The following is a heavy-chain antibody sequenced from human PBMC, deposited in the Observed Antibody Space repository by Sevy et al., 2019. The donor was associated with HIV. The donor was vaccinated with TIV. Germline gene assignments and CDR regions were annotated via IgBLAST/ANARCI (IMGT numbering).Heavy chain of an antibody. J-gene: IGHJ4*02. CDR1: GGTFSSYA. CDR3: ARSGIAVAGTPGADY. CDR2: IIPIFGTA. D-gene: IGHD6-19*01. Sequence: ASVKVSCKASGGTFSSYAISWVRQAPGQELEWMGGIIPIFGTANYAQKFQGRVTITADESTSTAYMELSSLRSEDTAVYYCARSGIAVAGTPGADYWGQGTLVTVSS. V-gene: IGHV1-69*13.